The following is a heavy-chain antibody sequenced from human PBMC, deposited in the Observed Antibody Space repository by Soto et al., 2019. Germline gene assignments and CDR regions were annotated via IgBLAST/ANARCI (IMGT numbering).Heavy chain of an antibody. Sequence: GGSLRLSCAASGFTFXNAWMNWVRQAPGKGLEWVGRIKSKTDGGTTDYAAPVKGRFTISRDDSKNTLYLQMNSLKTEDTAVYYCTAVEGALLLRYYYGMDVWGQGTTVTVSS. CDR1: GFTFXNAW. CDR2: IKSKTDGGTT. D-gene: IGHD1-26*01. V-gene: IGHV3-15*07. J-gene: IGHJ6*02. CDR3: TAVEGALLLRYYYGMDV.